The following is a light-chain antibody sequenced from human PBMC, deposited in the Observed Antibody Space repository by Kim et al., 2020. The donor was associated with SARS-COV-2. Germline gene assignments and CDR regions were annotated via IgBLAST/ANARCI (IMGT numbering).Light chain of an antibody. CDR2: GAS. J-gene: IGKJ4*01. CDR1: QSVKNN. V-gene: IGKV3-15*01. CDR3: QQYNDWPLLT. Sequence: SPEDRVLLPCRASQSVKNNLAWYQQRPREPPTLLIYGASTRATDISARFSGSGSGTEFTLTIRSLQSEDLAVYYCQQYNDWPLLTFGGGTKVDIK.